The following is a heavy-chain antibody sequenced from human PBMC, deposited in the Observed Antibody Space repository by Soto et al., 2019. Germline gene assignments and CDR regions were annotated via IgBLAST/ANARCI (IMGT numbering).Heavy chain of an antibody. CDR1: GYTFTSYG. J-gene: IGHJ4*02. CDR2: ISAYNGNT. D-gene: IGHD6-19*01. V-gene: IGHV1-18*04. CDR3: ARFAPRHRWLVRGAYFDY. Sequence: ASVKVSCKASGYTFTSYGISWVRQAPGQGLEWMGWISAYNGNTNYAQKLQGRVTMTTDTSTSTAYMELRSLRSDDTAVYYCARFAPRHRWLVRGAYFDYWGQGTLVTVSS.